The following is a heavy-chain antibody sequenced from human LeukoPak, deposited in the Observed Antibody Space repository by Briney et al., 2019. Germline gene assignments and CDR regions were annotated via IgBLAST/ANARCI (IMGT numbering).Heavy chain of an antibody. CDR3: ASPFAPGYYDILTG. CDR1: GFTFSSYW. Sequence: PGGSLRLSCAASGFTFSSYWMHWVRQAPGKGLVWVSRINSDGSSTSYADSVKGRFTISRDNAKNTLYLQMNSLRAEDTAVYYCASPFAPGYYDILTGWGQGTLVTVSS. V-gene: IGHV3-74*01. CDR2: INSDGSST. D-gene: IGHD3-9*01. J-gene: IGHJ4*02.